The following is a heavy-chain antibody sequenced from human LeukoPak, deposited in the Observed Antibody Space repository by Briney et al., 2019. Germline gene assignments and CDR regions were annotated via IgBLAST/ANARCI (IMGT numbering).Heavy chain of an antibody. CDR2: INPNSGGT. CDR3: ARDPSSSWYGGYNY. J-gene: IGHJ4*02. V-gene: IGHV1-2*02. Sequence: ASVKVSCKASGYTFTGYYMHWVRQAPGQGLEWMGWINPNSGGTNYAQKLQGRVTMTRDTSISTAYMELSRLRSDDTAVYYCARDPSSSWYGGYNYWGQGTLVTVSS. D-gene: IGHD6-13*01. CDR1: GYTFTGYY.